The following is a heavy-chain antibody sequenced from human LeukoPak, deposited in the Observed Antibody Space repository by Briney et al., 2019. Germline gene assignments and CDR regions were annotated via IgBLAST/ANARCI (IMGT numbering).Heavy chain of an antibody. CDR1: VGSISSGNW. CDR3: ATAPILRGEAGEQYKYGMDV. J-gene: IGHJ6*02. CDR2: VYHNGTP. D-gene: IGHD1-1*01. Sequence: SGTLSLTCAVSVGSISSGNWWSWVRQSPGKGLEWIGEVYHNGTPNYNPSLKSRVTISADTFKNHFSLKLTSVTAADTAVYYCATAPILRGEAGEQYKYGMDVWGQGTTVIVSS. V-gene: IGHV4-4*02.